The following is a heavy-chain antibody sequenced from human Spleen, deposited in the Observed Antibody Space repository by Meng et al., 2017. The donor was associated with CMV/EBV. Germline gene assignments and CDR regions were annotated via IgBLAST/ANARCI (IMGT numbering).Heavy chain of an antibody. CDR2: IDWDDEK. D-gene: IGHD2-2*01. CDR1: GFSLSTGGMR. V-gene: IGHV2-70*12. Sequence: SGPTLVKPTQTLTLTCTFFGFSLSTGGMRVSWIRQPPGKALEWLARIDWDDEKYCSTSLKTRLTISKATSKNQVVLTMTNMDPVDTATYYCAYSYCSTTSCFWLDPWGQGTLVTVSS. J-gene: IGHJ5*02. CDR3: AYSYCSTTSCFWLDP.